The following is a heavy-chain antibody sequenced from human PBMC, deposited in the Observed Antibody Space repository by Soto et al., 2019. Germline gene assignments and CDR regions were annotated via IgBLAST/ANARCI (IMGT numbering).Heavy chain of an antibody. V-gene: IGHV6-1*01. CDR2: TYYRSKWYN. D-gene: IGHD5-12*01. Sequence: PSQTLSLTCXISGDSVSSNSAAWNWIRQSPSTGLEWLGRTYYRSKWYNDYAGSVKSRITINPDTSKDQFSLQLNSVTPEDTAVYYCARVRRDGYNYMFDYWGQGTLVTVSS. CDR1: GDSVSSNSAA. CDR3: ARVRRDGYNYMFDY. J-gene: IGHJ4*02.